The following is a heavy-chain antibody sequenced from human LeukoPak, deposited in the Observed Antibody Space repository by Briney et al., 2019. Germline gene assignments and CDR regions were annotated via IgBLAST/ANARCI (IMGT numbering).Heavy chain of an antibody. V-gene: IGHV5-10-1*01. Sequence: GESLKISCKGSGYSFSNYWISWVRQMPGKGLEWMGRIDPSDSYTNYSPSFQGHVTISADKSISTACLQWSSLKASDSAIYYCARHLSDSIMVLVYYFDYWGQGTLVTVSS. J-gene: IGHJ4*02. D-gene: IGHD2-8*01. CDR1: GYSFSNYW. CDR2: IDPSDSYT. CDR3: ARHLSDSIMVLVYYFDY.